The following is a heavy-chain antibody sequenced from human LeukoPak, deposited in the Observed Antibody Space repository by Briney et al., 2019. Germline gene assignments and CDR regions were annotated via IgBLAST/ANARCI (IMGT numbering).Heavy chain of an antibody. CDR2: ISSSSSYI. CDR3: ASTQKLWFGELNDAFDI. V-gene: IGHV3-21*01. J-gene: IGHJ3*02. D-gene: IGHD3-10*01. CDR1: GFTSSSYS. Sequence: GGSLRLSCAASGFTSSSYSMNWVRQAPGKGLEWVSSISSSSSYIYYADSVKGRFTISRDNSKNTLYLQMNSLRAEDTAVYYCASTQKLWFGELNDAFDIWGQGTMVTVSS.